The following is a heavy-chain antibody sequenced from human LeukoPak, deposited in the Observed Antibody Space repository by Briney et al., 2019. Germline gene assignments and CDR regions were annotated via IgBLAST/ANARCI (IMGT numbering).Heavy chain of an antibody. D-gene: IGHD1-26*01. J-gene: IGHJ4*02. CDR1: GYSFTTYW. CDR3: ARHQIVGATRSPFDY. CDR2: IYPGDSDT. V-gene: IGHV5-51*01. Sequence: PGESPKIPCKGSGYSFTTYWIGWVRQMPGKGLEWMGIIYPGDSDTRYNASFQGRVTISADKTISIAYLQWSSLKASDTAMYYCARHQIVGATRSPFDYWGQGTLDSVSS.